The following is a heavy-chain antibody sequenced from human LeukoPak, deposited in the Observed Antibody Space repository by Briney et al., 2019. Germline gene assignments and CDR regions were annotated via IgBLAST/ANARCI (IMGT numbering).Heavy chain of an antibody. CDR1: GFIFSDLF. V-gene: IGHV3-11*04. Sequence: PGGSLRLSCAASGFIFSDLFMDWVRQAPGKGLEWVSYISSSGSTIYYADSVKGRFTISRDNAKNSLYLQMNSLRADDTAVYYCAELGITMIGGVWGKGTTVTISS. CDR2: ISSSGSTI. CDR3: AELGITMIGGV. J-gene: IGHJ6*04. D-gene: IGHD3-10*02.